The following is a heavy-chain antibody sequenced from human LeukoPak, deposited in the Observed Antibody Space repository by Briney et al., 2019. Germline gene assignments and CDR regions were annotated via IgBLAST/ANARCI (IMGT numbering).Heavy chain of an antibody. CDR3: AKGTGGIAVADDAFDI. D-gene: IGHD6-19*01. Sequence: PGGSLRFSCAASGFTFSSYAMSWVRQAPGKGLEWVSAISGSGGSTYYADSVKGRFTISRDNSKNTLYLQMNSLRAEDTAVYYCAKGTGGIAVADDAFDIWGQGTMVTVSS. V-gene: IGHV3-23*01. CDR1: GFTFSSYA. J-gene: IGHJ3*02. CDR2: ISGSGGST.